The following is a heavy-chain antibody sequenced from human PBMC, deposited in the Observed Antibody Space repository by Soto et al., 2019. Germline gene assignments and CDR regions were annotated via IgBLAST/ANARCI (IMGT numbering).Heavy chain of an antibody. CDR2: ISGSGGST. V-gene: IGHV3-23*01. D-gene: IGHD6-13*01. J-gene: IGHJ6*02. Sequence: GGSLRLSCAASGFTFSSYAMSWVRQAPGKGLEWVSAISGSGGSTYYADSVKGRFTISRDNSKNTLYLQMNSLRAEDTAVYYCAKSTYRFEYSSSSPSPMDVWGQGTTVTVSS. CDR3: AKSTYRFEYSSSSPSPMDV. CDR1: GFTFSSYA.